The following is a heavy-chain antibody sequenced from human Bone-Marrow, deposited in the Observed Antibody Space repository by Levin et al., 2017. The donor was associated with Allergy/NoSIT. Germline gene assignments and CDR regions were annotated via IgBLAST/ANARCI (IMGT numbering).Heavy chain of an antibody. V-gene: IGHV3-23*01. J-gene: IGHJ5*02. CDR1: GFSFSTYY. Sequence: GGSLRLSCVASGFSFSTYYISWVRQAPGKGLEWVSAIGEGGSRAYYADSVKGRFTISSDNSKNTVYLQMNSLRAEDTAIYYCAKVGYRSDSYDYFDPWGQGTLVTVSS. CDR2: IGEGGSRA. CDR3: AKVGYRSDSYDYFDP. D-gene: IGHD2-8*01.